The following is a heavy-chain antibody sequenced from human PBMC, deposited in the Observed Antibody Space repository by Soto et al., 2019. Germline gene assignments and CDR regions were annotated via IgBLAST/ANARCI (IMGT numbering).Heavy chain of an antibody. CDR2: IITILGTV. CDR1: GGAFSSYG. J-gene: IGHJ6*02. V-gene: IGHV1-69*06. D-gene: IGHD3-22*01. CDR3: AWGYYDSSSFYYYYYGMDV. Sequence: QVQLVQSGAEVKKPGSSVKVSCKASGGAFSSYGITWVRQAPGQGLEWMGGIITILGTVNYAQRFKGRVTITADKSTSTAYMELSSLRSEDTAVYFCAWGYYDSSSFYYYYYGMDVWGQGTPVTVSS.